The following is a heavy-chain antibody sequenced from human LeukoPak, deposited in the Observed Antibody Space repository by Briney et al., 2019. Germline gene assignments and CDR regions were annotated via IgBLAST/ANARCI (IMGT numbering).Heavy chain of an antibody. Sequence: SETLSLTRAVSGGSISGDNWWSWVRQPPGKGLEWIGEIHHSGSTKDNPSLKSRVTISVDKSKKQFSLRLSSVTAADTAVYYCARRNYYDSTGYWNNWGQGTLVTVSS. V-gene: IGHV4-4*02. D-gene: IGHD3-22*01. CDR1: GGSISGDNW. J-gene: IGHJ4*02. CDR2: IHHSGST. CDR3: ARRNYYDSTGYWNN.